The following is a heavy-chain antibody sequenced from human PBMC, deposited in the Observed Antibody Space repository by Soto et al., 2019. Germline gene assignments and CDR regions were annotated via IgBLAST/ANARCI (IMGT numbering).Heavy chain of an antibody. D-gene: IGHD2-2*02. CDR3: ARLGYCSSTSCYNTLVY. Sequence: SETLSLTCTVSGGSISSYSWIWIRQPPGKGLEWIGYIYYSGSTNYNPSLKSRVTISVDTSKNQFSLKLSSVTAADTAVYYCARLGYCSSTSCYNTLVYWGQGTLVTVSS. CDR1: GGSISSYS. CDR2: IYYSGST. V-gene: IGHV4-59*08. J-gene: IGHJ4*02.